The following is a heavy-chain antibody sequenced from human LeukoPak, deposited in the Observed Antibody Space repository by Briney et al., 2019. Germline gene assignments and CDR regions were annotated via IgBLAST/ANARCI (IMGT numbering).Heavy chain of an antibody. Sequence: SGGSLRLSCAASGFTVSSNYMSWVRQAPGKGLEWVSVIYSGGSTYYADSVKGRFTIPRDNSKNTLYLQMNSLRAEDTAVYYCAKNKYSSGWYLSYFDYWGQGTLVTVSS. V-gene: IGHV3-66*01. D-gene: IGHD6-19*01. J-gene: IGHJ4*02. CDR3: AKNKYSSGWYLSYFDY. CDR2: IYSGGST. CDR1: GFTVSSNY.